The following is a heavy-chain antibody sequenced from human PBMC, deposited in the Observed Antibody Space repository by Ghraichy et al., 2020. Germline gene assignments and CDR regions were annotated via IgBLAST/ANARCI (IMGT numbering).Heavy chain of an antibody. CDR1: GYTFTGYY. Sequence: ASVKVSCKASGYTFTGYYMHWVRQAPGQGLEWMGWITPNSGGTNYAQKFQGRVTMTRDTSIRTVYMELSRLRSDDTAVYYCARGPAMIRRRDITVAEEGYWGQGTLVTVSS. V-gene: IGHV1-2*02. D-gene: IGHD6-19*01. CDR2: ITPNSGGT. CDR3: ARGPAMIRRRDITVAEEGY. J-gene: IGHJ4*02.